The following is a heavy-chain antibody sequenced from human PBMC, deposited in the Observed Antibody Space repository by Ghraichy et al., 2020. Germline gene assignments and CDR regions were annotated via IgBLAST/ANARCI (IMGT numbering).Heavy chain of an antibody. Sequence: GGSLRLSCAASGFTFSSYGMHWVRQAPGKGLEWVAVIWYDGSNKYYADSVKGRFTISRDNSKNTLYLQMNSLRAEDTAVYYCARDGPGYKYYYYYYGMDVWGQGTTVTVSS. CDR3: ARDGPGYKYYYYYYGMDV. CDR1: GFTFSSYG. D-gene: IGHD5-18*01. J-gene: IGHJ6*02. CDR2: IWYDGSNK. V-gene: IGHV3-33*01.